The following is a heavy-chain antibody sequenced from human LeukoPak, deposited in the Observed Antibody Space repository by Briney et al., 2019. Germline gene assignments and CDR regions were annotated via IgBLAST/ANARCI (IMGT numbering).Heavy chain of an antibody. D-gene: IGHD3-22*01. CDR1: GLTFSTSP. CDR2: IGTTGDT. CDR3: ATKTPGNYPYDY. Sequence: GGSLRLSCAASGLTFSTSPMNWVRQAPGKGLEGVSTIGTTGDTYYADSVKGRFTISRDNSKNTLYLQMTSLRAEDTGLYYCATKTPGNYPYDYWGQGTLVIVSP. J-gene: IGHJ4*02. V-gene: IGHV3-23*01.